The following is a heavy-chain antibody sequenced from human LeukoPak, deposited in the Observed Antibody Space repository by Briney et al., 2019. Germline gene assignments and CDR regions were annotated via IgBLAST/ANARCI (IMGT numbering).Heavy chain of an antibody. CDR3: ASSRPKWEPLGGAWFDP. CDR2: IYYSGST. CDR1: GGSISSYY. V-gene: IGHV4-59*08. Sequence: SETLSLTCTVSGGSISSYYWSWIRQPPGKGLEWIGYIYYSGSTNYNPSLKSRVTISVDTSKNQFSLKLSSVTAADTAVYYCASSRPKWEPLGGAWFDPWGQGTLVTVSS. J-gene: IGHJ5*02. D-gene: IGHD1-26*01.